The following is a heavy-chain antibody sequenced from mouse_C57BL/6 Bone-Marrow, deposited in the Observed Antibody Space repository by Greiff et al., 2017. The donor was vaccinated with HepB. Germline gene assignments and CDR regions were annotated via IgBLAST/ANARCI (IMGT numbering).Heavy chain of an antibody. V-gene: IGHV1-81*01. D-gene: IGHD1-1*01. J-gene: IGHJ2*01. CDR1: GYTFTSYG. CDR2: IYPRSGNT. Sequence: VKLVESGAELARPGASVKLSCKASGYTFTSYGISWVKQRTGQGLEWIGEIYPRSGNTYYNEKFKGKATLTADKSSSTAYMELRSLTSEDSAVYFWARGRSYYGSRGDFDYWGQGTTLTVSS. CDR3: ARGRSYYGSRGDFDY.